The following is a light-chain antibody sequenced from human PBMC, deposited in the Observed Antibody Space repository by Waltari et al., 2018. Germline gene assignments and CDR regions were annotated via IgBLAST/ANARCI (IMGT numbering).Light chain of an antibody. Sequence: SYVLPQPPSVSVAPGQTARITCGGNNIGSKSVHWYQQKPGQAPVLVVYDDSDRPSGIPERFSGFNSGNTATLTISRVEVGDEADYYCQVWDSSSDHYVFGTGTKVTVL. V-gene: IGLV3-21*02. CDR3: QVWDSSSDHYV. CDR2: DDS. CDR1: NIGSKS. J-gene: IGLJ1*01.